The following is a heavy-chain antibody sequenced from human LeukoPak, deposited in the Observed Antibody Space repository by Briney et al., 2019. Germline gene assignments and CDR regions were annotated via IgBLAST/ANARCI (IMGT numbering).Heavy chain of an antibody. CDR3: ARSGYSYGTPWGFKKAPGPYSMADY. J-gene: IGHJ4*02. CDR2: INHSGST. V-gene: IGHV4-34*01. Sequence: SETLSLTCAVYGGSFSGYYWSWIRQPPGKGLEWIGEINHSGSTNYNPSLKSRVTISVDTSKNQFSLKLSSVTAADTAVYYCARSGYSYGTPWGFKKAPGPYSMADYWGQGTLVTVSS. CDR1: GGSFSGYY. D-gene: IGHD5-18*01.